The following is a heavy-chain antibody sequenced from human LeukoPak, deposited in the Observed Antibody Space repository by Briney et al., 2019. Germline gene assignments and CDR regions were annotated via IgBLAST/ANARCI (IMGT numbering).Heavy chain of an antibody. D-gene: IGHD4-17*01. V-gene: IGHV3-30-3*01. Sequence: GGSLRLSCAASGFTFSSYAMHWVRQAPGKGLEWVAVISYDGSNKYYADSVKGRFTISRDNSKNTLYLQMNSLRAEDTAVYYCARDDYGDYGTIDYWGQGTLVTVSS. J-gene: IGHJ4*02. CDR1: GFTFSSYA. CDR2: ISYDGSNK. CDR3: ARDDYGDYGTIDY.